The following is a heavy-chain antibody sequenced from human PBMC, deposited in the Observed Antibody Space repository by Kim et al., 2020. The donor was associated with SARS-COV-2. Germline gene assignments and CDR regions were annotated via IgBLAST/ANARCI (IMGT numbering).Heavy chain of an antibody. CDR2: INSDGSST. D-gene: IGHD6-13*01. Sequence: GGSLRLSCAASGFTFSSYWMHWVRQAPGKGLVWVSRINSDGSSTSYADSVKGRFTISRDNAKNTLYLQMNSLRAEDTAVYYCARERALAAAQDGGMDVWGQGTTVTVSS. J-gene: IGHJ6*02. CDR3: ARERALAAAQDGGMDV. CDR1: GFTFSSYW. V-gene: IGHV3-74*01.